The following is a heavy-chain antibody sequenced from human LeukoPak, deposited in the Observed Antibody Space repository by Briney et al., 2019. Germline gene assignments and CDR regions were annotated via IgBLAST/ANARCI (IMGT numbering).Heavy chain of an antibody. CDR2: IAWNSGNT. J-gene: IGHJ4*02. Sequence: GRALRLSCAASGFTFDNYAMHWVRQAPGKGLEWVSGIAWNSGNTGFADSVKGRFTISRDNAENSLYLQMNSLTPEDTAFYFCAKDMNSYGSGSSYNPWGPFDSWGQGTLVTVSS. CDR3: AKDMNSYGSGSSYNPWGPFDS. D-gene: IGHD3-10*01. V-gene: IGHV3-9*01. CDR1: GFTFDNYA.